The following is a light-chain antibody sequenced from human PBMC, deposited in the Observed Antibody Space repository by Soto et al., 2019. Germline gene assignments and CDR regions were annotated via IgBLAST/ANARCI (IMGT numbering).Light chain of an antibody. CDR1: SSDVGGYNY. CDR3: SSYAGSNNLGV. V-gene: IGLV2-8*01. Sequence: QSALTQPPSASGSPGQSVTISCTGTSSDVGGYNYVSWHQHHPGKAPKLMIYEVSKRPSGVPDRFSGSKSGNTASLTVSGLQAEDEADYYCSSYAGSNNLGVFGTGTKVTVL. J-gene: IGLJ1*01. CDR2: EVS.